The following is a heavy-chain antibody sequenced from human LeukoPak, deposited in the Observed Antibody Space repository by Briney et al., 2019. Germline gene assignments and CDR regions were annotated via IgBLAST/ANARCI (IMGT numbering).Heavy chain of an antibody. CDR3: ARDPLGSSGWYGGGYFDY. Sequence: PGGSLGLSCAASGFTVSSNYMSWVRQAPGKGLEWVSVIYSGGSTYYADSVKGRFTISRDNSKNTLYLQMNSLRAEDTAVYYCARDPLGSSGWYGGGYFDYWGQGTLVTVSS. CDR1: GFTVSSNY. D-gene: IGHD6-19*01. CDR2: IYSGGST. V-gene: IGHV3-66*01. J-gene: IGHJ4*02.